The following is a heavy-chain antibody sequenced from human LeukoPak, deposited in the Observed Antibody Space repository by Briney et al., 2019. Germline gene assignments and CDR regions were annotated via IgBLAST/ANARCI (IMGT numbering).Heavy chain of an antibody. CDR1: GFTFSSYG. CDR2: IRYDGSNK. V-gene: IGHV3-30*02. J-gene: IGHJ4*02. CDR3: AKGHYYGSGSSDPYYFDY. D-gene: IGHD3-10*01. Sequence: GGSLRLSCAASGFTFSSYGMHWVRQAPGKGLEWVAFIRYDGSNKYYADSVKGRFTISRGNSKNTLYLQMNSLRAEDTAVYYCAKGHYYGSGSSDPYYFDYWGQGTLVTVSS.